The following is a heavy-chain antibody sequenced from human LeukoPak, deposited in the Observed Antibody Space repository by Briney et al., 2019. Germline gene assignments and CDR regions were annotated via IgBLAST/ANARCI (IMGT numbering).Heavy chain of an antibody. V-gene: IGHV5-51*01. Sequence: GESLQISCKGSGYSFSNYWIGWVRQMPGKGLEWMGIIYPGDSETRYSPSFQGQVTISADKSISTAYLQWSSLKASDTAMYYCARPHYYDSSGYYYFDYWGQGSLVTVSS. CDR3: ARPHYYDSSGYYYFDY. CDR2: IYPGDSET. CDR1: GYSFSNYW. D-gene: IGHD3-22*01. J-gene: IGHJ4*02.